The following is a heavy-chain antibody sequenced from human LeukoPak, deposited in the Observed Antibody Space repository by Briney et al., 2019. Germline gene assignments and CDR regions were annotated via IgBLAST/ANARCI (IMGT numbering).Heavy chain of an antibody. J-gene: IGHJ4*02. CDR1: GFSFDDYG. D-gene: IGHD3-22*01. Sequence: GGSLRLSCAASGFSFDDYGMSRVRQVPGKGLEWVSGINWTGNSSAYGDSVKGRFTISRDSAKKSLYLQMNSLRAEDTALYYCARGDVDYYDSRGYSPLDYWGQGTLVTVSS. CDR3: ARGDVDYYDSRGYSPLDY. CDR2: INWTGNSS. V-gene: IGHV3-20*04.